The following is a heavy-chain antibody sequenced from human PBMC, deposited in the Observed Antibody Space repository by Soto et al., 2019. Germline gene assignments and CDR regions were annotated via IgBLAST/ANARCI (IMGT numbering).Heavy chain of an antibody. V-gene: IGHV1-69*06. D-gene: IGHD2-2*01. CDR1: GGTFNSYL. J-gene: IGHJ4*02. CDR2: IIPAFGTA. Sequence: QVQLVQSGAEVKNPGSSVKVSCKTSGGTFNSYLIDWVRQAPGQVLEWMGGIIPAFGTAKYAQKFQGRVTITASKSTPTAYMELRTFTSEDTAVYYCARGLDQPPGVLYFATCGQGTLVTVAS. CDR3: ARGLDQPPGVLYFAT.